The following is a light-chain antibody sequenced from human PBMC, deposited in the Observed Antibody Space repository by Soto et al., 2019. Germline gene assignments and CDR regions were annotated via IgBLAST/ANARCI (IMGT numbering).Light chain of an antibody. CDR2: KAS. J-gene: IGKJ1*01. CDR1: QSITDW. CDR3: QYWDNYSWT. V-gene: IGKV1-5*03. Sequence: DIQMTQSPSTLSASVGDRVTITCRASQSITDWLAWYQQKPGKAPKFLIYKASNLEGGFPSRFSGSGSGTEFTLTICSVQPDDFATYYCQYWDNYSWTFGQGTKVEIK.